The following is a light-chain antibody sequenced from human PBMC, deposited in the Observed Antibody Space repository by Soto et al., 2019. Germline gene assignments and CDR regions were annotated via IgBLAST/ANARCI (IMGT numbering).Light chain of an antibody. J-gene: IGLJ3*02. Sequence: QSVLTQPPSASGTPGQRVTISCSGSSSNIGSNSVNWYQHLPGTAPKLLIYTNNQRPSGVPDRFSGSKSGTSASLAIIGLLSEDEADYYCAAWDDTLNGYWVFGGGTKLTVL. V-gene: IGLV1-44*01. CDR2: TNN. CDR3: AAWDDTLNGYWV. CDR1: SSNIGSNS.